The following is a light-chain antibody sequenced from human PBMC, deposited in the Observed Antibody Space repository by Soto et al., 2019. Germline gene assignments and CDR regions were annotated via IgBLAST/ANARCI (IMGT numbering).Light chain of an antibody. J-gene: IGKJ3*01. CDR3: QQTYSTPFT. CDR2: AAS. CDR1: QDISNY. V-gene: IGKV1-39*01. Sequence: DIQMTQSPSSLSASVGDRVTITCQASQDISNYLNWYHQKPGKAPKLLIYAASNLQSGVPSRFSGSGSGTDFTLTISNLQPEDFATYYCQQTYSTPFTFGPGTKVDIK.